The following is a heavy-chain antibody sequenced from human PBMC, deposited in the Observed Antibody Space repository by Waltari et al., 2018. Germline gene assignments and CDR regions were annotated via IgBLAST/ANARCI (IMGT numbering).Heavy chain of an antibody. V-gene: IGHV3-48*01. CDR1: GFTFNVYS. CDR3: ARDCFDNSDSYPWYFDY. D-gene: IGHD4-4*01. J-gene: IGHJ4*02. CDR2: RSGSSRTI. Sequence: EVQLVESGGDLVRPGGSLRLSCVASGFTFNVYSMNWVRQAPGKGLEWIAYRSGSSRTISYADSVKGRFTISRDNGRNALYLQMNGLKVEDTALYYCARDCFDNSDSYPWYFDYWGQGTPVTVSS.